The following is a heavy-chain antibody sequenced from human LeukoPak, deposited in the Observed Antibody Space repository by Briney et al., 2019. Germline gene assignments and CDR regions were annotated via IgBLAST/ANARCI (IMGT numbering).Heavy chain of an antibody. V-gene: IGHV1-2*02. CDR1: GYTFTGYY. Sequence: GASLNVSCKASGYTFTGYYMHWVRQAPGQGLEWMGWINPNSGGTSYAQKFQGRVTMTRDTSISTVYMELSRLRSDDTAVYYCARLKSTISSGWFDPWGQGTLVTVSS. D-gene: IGHD6-6*01. J-gene: IGHJ5*02. CDR3: ARLKSTISSGWFDP. CDR2: INPNSGGT.